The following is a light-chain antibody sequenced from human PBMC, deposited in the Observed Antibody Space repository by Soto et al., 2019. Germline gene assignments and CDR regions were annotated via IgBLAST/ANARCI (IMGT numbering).Light chain of an antibody. Sequence: DIQMTQSPSTLSASVRDRVTITCRASQSVRGSLAWYQHQPGKAPKLLIYDVSTLESGVPSRFSGFGSGTEFTLFISSLQPDDFGTYYCQQFYMGWTFGPGTRVDLK. CDR2: DVS. CDR3: QQFYMGWT. J-gene: IGKJ1*01. CDR1: QSVRGS. V-gene: IGKV1-5*01.